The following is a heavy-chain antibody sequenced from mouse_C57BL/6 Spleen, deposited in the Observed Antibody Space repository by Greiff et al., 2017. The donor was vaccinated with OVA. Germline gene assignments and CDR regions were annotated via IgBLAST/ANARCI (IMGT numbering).Heavy chain of an antibody. CDR3: TRDEQYYAMDY. CDR2: ISSGGDYI. J-gene: IGHJ4*01. V-gene: IGHV5-9-1*02. Sequence: EVQLQESGEGLVKPGGSLKLSCAASGFTFSSYAMSWVRQTPEKRLEWVAYISSGGDYIYYADTVKGRFTISRDNARNTLYLQMSSLKSEDTAMYYCTRDEQYYAMDYWGQGTSVTVSS. CDR1: GFTFSSYA.